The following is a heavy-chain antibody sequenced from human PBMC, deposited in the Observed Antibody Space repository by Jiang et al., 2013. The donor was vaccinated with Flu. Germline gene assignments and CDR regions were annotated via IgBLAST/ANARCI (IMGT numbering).Heavy chain of an antibody. V-gene: IGHV4-30-4*08. D-gene: IGHD2-15*01. CDR2: IYYSGST. CDR3: ARRRRIEHAFDI. CDR1: GGSISSGDYY. Sequence: GLVKPSETLSLTCTVSGGSISSGDYYWSWIRQPPGKGLEWIGYIYYSGSTYYNPSLKSRVTISVDTSKNQFSLKLSSVTAADTAVYYCARRRRIEHAFDIWGQGTMVTVSS. J-gene: IGHJ3*02.